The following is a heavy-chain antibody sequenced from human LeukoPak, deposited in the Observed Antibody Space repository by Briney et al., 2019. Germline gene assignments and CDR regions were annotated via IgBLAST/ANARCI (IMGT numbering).Heavy chain of an antibody. CDR1: GGSFSGYY. V-gene: IGHV3-21*01. D-gene: IGHD4-17*01. CDR3: ARDYGDYKFDY. CDR2: ISSSSSYI. Sequence: ETLSLTCAVYGGSFSGYYWSWIRQPPGKGLEWVSSISSSSSYIYYADSVKGRFTISRDNAKNSLYLQMNSLRAEDTAVYYCARDYGDYKFDYWGQGTLVTVSS. J-gene: IGHJ4*02.